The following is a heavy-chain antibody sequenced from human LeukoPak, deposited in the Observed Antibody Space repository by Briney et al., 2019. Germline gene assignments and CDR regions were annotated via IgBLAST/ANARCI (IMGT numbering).Heavy chain of an antibody. CDR1: GGSFSGYY. CDR2: INHSRST. V-gene: IGHV4-34*01. J-gene: IGHJ4*02. CDR3: ARLYDFWSGYPADY. D-gene: IGHD3-3*01. Sequence: SETLSLTCAVYGGSFSGYYWSWIRQPPGKGLEWIGEINHSRSTNYNPSLKSRVTISVDTSKNQFSLKLSSVTAADTAVYYCARLYDFWSGYPADYWGQGTLVTVSS.